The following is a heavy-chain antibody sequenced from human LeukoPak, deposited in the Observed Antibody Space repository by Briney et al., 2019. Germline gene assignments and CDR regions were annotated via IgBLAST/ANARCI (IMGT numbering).Heavy chain of an antibody. CDR1: GSTFSSYG. CDR2: ISGSGGST. V-gene: IGHV3-23*01. Sequence: GGSLRLSCAASGSTFSSYGMSWVRQAPGKGLEWVSAISGSGGSTYYADSVKGRFTISRDNSKNTLYLQMNSLRAEDTAVYYCAKCRGGPGCGILTGYFYWGQGTLVTVSS. CDR3: AKCRGGPGCGILTGYFY. J-gene: IGHJ4*02. D-gene: IGHD3-9*01.